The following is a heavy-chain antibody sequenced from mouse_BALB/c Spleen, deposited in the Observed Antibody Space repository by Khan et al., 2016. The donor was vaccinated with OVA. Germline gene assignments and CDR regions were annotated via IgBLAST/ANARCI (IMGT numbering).Heavy chain of an antibody. CDR2: IDPSSAYT. D-gene: IGHD1-1*01. CDR3: ARYYYGYTYGFAY. V-gene: IGHV1-4*01. CDR1: GYTITTYT. Sequence: QVQLKQSGAELARPGASVKMSCKASGYTITTYTMHWVKQRPGQGLEWIGYIDPSSAYTNYNQKFKDKATLTADKSSSTAYMQRSGLTSEDSAVYYCARYYYGYTYGFAYWGQGTLVTVSA. J-gene: IGHJ3*01.